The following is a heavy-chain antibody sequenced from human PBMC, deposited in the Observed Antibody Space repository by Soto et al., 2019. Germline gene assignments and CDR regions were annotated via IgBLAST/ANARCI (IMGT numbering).Heavy chain of an antibody. CDR2: ISGRGDAK. J-gene: IGHJ4*02. D-gene: IGHD3-22*01. CDR3: AKDFDSDETSHGHNDY. Sequence: EVHLLESGGGLVQPGESLRLSCVASGFSFSSYGMSWVRQAPGKGLEWASIISGRGDAKYYADSVKGRFTISRDNSKNTMYLQMDSLRDEDTAVYYCAKDFDSDETSHGHNDYWGQGTLVTVSS. V-gene: IGHV3-23*01. CDR1: GFSFSSYG.